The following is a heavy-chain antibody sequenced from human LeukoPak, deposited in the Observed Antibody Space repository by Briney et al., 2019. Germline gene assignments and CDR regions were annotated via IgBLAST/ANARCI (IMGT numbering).Heavy chain of an antibody. CDR2: ISYDGSNK. CDR1: GFTFSSYG. D-gene: IGHD4-17*01. CDR3: AKKDSTDYGDPYYYYYYGMDV. J-gene: IGHJ6*02. V-gene: IGHV3-30*18. Sequence: QTGGSLRLSCAASGFTFSSYGMHWVRQAPGKGLEWVAVISYDGSNKYYADSVKGRFTSSRDNSKNTLYLQINSLRAEDTAVYYCAKKDSTDYGDPYYYYYYGMDVWGQGTTVTVSS.